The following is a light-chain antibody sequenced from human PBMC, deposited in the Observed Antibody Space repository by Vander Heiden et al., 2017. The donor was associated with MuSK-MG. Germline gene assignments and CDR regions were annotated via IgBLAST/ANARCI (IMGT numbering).Light chain of an antibody. CDR3: QVSYSTPQT. CDR2: AAS. Sequence: DIQMTQSPSSLSASVGDRVAITCRASQTIGTYLNWYQHKPGRAPKLLIFAASSLQTGVPSRFSGSGSGTDFTLTISSLQPEDFATYYCQVSYSTPQTFGQGTKMEIK. J-gene: IGKJ2*01. V-gene: IGKV1-39*01. CDR1: QTIGTY.